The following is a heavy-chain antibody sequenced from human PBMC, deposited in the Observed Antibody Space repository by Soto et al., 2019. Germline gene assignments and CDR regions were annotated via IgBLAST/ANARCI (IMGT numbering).Heavy chain of an antibody. CDR1: GFIFRDWF. Sequence: GGSLRLSCAASGFIFRDWFMSWIRQAPGKGLEWVSYISSSSSTIYYADSVKGRFTISRDNSKNTLYLQINSLRAEDTAVYYCAKDRDSSGYYYRNYWGQGTLVTAPQ. CDR2: ISSSSSTI. D-gene: IGHD3-22*01. V-gene: IGHV3-11*01. CDR3: AKDRDSSGYYYRNY. J-gene: IGHJ4*02.